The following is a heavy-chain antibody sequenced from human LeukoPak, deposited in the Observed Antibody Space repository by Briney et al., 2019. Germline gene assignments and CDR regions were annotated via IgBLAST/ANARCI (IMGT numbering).Heavy chain of an antibody. CDR2: MNPNIDNT. CDR1: GYTVTSYD. V-gene: IGHV1-8*03. Sequence: ASVKVSCKASGYTVTSYDINWVRQATGQGLEGMGWMNPNIDNTGYAQKFQGRVTITWDTSISKAYMELSSLRSEDSAVYYCARDGDSSGWFSPLYYYYMDVWGKGTTVTVSS. D-gene: IGHD6-19*01. CDR3: ARDGDSSGWFSPLYYYYMDV. J-gene: IGHJ6*03.